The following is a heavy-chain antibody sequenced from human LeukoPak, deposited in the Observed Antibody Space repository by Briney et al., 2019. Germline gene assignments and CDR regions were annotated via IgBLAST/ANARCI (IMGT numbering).Heavy chain of an antibody. J-gene: IGHJ3*02. CDR1: GGSISSGSYY. V-gene: IGHV4-61*02. CDR2: IYTSGST. D-gene: IGHD4-17*01. Sequence: SETLSLTCTVSGGSISSGSYYWSWIRQPAGKGLEWIGRIYTSGSTNYNPSLKSRVTISVDTSKNQFSLKLSSVTAADTAVYYCARGDYPHAFDIWGQGTMDTVSS. CDR3: ARGDYPHAFDI.